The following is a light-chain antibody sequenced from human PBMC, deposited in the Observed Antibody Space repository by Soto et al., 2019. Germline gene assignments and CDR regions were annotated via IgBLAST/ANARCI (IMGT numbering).Light chain of an antibody. CDR3: QQSHIIPFT. CDR2: SAS. J-gene: IGKJ3*01. CDR1: QSITNY. V-gene: IGKV1-39*01. Sequence: DIQMTQSPSFLSASVGDRVTITCRASQSITNYLNWYQHKPGKAPKLLIYSASTLQSGVPSSFSGSGSGTYFTLTISSLQPEDFATYFCQQSHIIPFTFGPGTSVDIE.